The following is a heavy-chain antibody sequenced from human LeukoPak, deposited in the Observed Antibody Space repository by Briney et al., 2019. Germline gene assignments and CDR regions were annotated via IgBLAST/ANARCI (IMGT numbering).Heavy chain of an antibody. J-gene: IGHJ4*02. V-gene: IGHV3-23*01. CDR2: ISGSGGST. CDR3: AKYLQWLVL. Sequence: PGGSLRLSCTASGFTFRSYSMNWVRQAPGKGLEWVSAISGSGGSTYYADSVKGRFTISRDNSKNTLYLQMNSLRAEDTAVYYCAKYLQWLVLWGQGTLVTVSS. D-gene: IGHD6-19*01. CDR1: GFTFRSYS.